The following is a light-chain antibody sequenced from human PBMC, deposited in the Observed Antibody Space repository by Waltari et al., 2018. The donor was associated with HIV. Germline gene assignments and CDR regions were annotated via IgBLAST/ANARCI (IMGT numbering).Light chain of an antibody. V-gene: IGKV1-39*01. CDR3: QQSHGLPYT. CDR1: QHIGFN. J-gene: IGKJ2*01. Sequence: DIQITQSPTHLSASGAYKVTINCQASQHIGFNVNWYQYKTGRALRIWIDATSNLQSGVPSRFSGSGFGTHFSLTIRGPGSDDFAQYFCQQSHGLPYTFGQGTRLEI. CDR2: ATS.